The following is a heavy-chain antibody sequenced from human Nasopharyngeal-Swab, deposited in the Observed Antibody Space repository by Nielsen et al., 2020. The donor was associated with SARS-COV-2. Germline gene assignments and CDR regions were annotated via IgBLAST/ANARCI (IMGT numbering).Heavy chain of an antibody. D-gene: IGHD1-26*01. CDR3: ARGYSGSYRIDY. Sequence: GESLKISCAASGFTFSSYGMHWVRQAPGKGLEWVAVIWYDGSNKYYADSVKGRFTISRDNAKNTLFLQMNSLRADDTAVYYCARGYSGSYRIDYWGQGTLVTVSS. CDR2: IWYDGSNK. J-gene: IGHJ4*02. V-gene: IGHV3-33*01. CDR1: GFTFSSYG.